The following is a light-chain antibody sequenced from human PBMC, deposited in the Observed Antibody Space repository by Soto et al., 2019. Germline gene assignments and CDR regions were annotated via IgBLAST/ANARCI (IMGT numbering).Light chain of an antibody. Sequence: QSVLTQPPSASGTPGQRVTISSSGSSSNIGSDTVKWYQQLPGTAPKLLIYNNNQRPSGVPDRFSGSKSGTSASLAISGLQSEDEADYYCAAWDDSLNGPVFGGGTQLTVL. J-gene: IGLJ7*01. CDR1: SSNIGSDT. CDR3: AAWDDSLNGPV. CDR2: NNN. V-gene: IGLV1-44*01.